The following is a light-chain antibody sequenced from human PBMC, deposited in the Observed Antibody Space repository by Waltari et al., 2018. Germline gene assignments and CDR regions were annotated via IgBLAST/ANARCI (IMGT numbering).Light chain of an antibody. CDR3: QQYSSSPLT. V-gene: IGKV3-20*01. Sequence: EIVLTQSPGTLSLSPGERATLSCRASQSVNYLAWSQQKPGQAPRLLIHGASSRATGIPDRISGSGSGTDVTLTISGREPQDFAVYYWQQYSSSPLTFGPGTKVDIK. J-gene: IGKJ3*01. CDR1: QSVNY. CDR2: GAS.